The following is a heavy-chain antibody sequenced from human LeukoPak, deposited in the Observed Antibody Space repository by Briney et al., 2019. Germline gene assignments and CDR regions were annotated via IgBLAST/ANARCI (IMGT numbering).Heavy chain of an antibody. D-gene: IGHD6-13*01. V-gene: IGHV4-59*01. CDR3: ARGVYIAAAQYGY. CDR1: GGSISNYY. CDR2: IYYSGTT. J-gene: IGHJ4*02. Sequence: SETLSLTCTVSGGSISNYYWGWIRPPPGKGREWIGYIYYSGTTDDNPSLKSRVTISVDTSKNQFSLKLNSVTAADTAVYYCARGVYIAAAQYGYWGQGTLVTVSS.